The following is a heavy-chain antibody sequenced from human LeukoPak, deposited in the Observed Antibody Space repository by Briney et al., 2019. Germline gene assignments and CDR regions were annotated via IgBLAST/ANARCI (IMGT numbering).Heavy chain of an antibody. D-gene: IGHD3-22*01. V-gene: IGHV1-2*02. CDR2: INPSGGDS. J-gene: IGHJ5*02. CDR3: ATMNSSGYFSA. Sequence: GASVKVSCTASGYTFTGYYMHWVRHAPGQGLEWMGWINPSGGDSKTAQTLQGRVTMTRDTSSATAYLELRRLRSDDTAVYYCATMNSSGYFSAWGQGTLVTISS. CDR1: GYTFTGYY.